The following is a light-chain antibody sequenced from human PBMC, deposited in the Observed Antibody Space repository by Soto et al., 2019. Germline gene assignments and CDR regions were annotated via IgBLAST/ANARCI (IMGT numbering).Light chain of an antibody. CDR2: GAS. CDR3: HQRTNWPHT. J-gene: IGKJ2*01. CDR1: QSISSY. Sequence: VLTQSPATLSLSPGERATLSCRACQSISSYLAWYELKPGQAPRLLIYGASNRATGIPAMFSGGGAGTDFTLTISSLPPEDLAVYVCHQRTNWPHTFGPGAKLEIE. V-gene: IGKV3-11*01.